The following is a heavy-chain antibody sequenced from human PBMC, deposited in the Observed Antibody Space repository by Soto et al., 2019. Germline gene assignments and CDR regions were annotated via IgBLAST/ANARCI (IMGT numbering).Heavy chain of an antibody. CDR1: GFTFSDYY. CDR2: ISSSGSTI. Sequence: GGSLRLSCAASGFTFSDYYMSWIRQAPGKGLEWVSYISSSGSTIYYADSVKGRFTISRDNAKNSLYLQMDSLRAEDTAVYYCAVLRGVAATDYWGQGTLVTVSS. D-gene: IGHD2-15*01. CDR3: AVLRGVAATDY. V-gene: IGHV3-11*01. J-gene: IGHJ4*02.